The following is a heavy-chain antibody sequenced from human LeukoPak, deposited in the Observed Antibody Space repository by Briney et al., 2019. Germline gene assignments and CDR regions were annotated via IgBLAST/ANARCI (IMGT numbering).Heavy chain of an antibody. CDR2: ISSSSSTI. CDR3: ARGAYYYED. Sequence: GGSLRLSCAASGFTFSSHSMNWVRQAPGKGMEWVSYISSSSSTIYYADSVKGRFTISRDNAKNSMYLQMNSLRAEDTAVYYCARGAYYYEDWGQGTLVTVSS. J-gene: IGHJ4*02. D-gene: IGHD3-22*01. V-gene: IGHV3-48*01. CDR1: GFTFSSHS.